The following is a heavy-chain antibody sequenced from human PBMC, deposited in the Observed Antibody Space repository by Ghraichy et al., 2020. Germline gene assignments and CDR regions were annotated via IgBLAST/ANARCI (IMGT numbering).Heavy chain of an antibody. J-gene: IGHJ5*02. V-gene: IGHV4-4*02. Sequence: SETLSLTCAVSGGSISSSNWWSWVRQPPGKGLEWIGEIYHSGSTNYNPSLKSRVTISVDKSKNQFSLKLSSVTAADTAVYYCARGLWFGEEYPEIRWFDPWGQGTLVTVSS. CDR3: ARGLWFGEEYPEIRWFDP. CDR2: IYHSGST. D-gene: IGHD3-10*01. CDR1: GGSISSSNW.